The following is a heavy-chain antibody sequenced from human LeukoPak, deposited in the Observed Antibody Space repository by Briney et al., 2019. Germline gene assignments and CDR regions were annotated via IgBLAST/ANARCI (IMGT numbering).Heavy chain of an antibody. CDR3: AKDLRVIVGPLTG. D-gene: IGHD1-26*01. J-gene: IGHJ4*02. Sequence: PGGTLRLSCAASGFTFSSYAMSWVRQAPGKGLEWVSAISGSGGSTYYADSVKGRFTISRDNSKNTLYLQMNSLRAEDTAVYYCAKDLRVIVGPLTGWGQGTLVTVSS. V-gene: IGHV3-23*01. CDR2: ISGSGGST. CDR1: GFTFSSYA.